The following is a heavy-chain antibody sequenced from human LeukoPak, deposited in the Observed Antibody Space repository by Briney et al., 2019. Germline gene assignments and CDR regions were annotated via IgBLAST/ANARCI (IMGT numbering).Heavy chain of an antibody. CDR3: ARDKRDTAMVPFDY. J-gene: IGHJ4*02. CDR2: ISYDGSNK. D-gene: IGHD5-18*01. V-gene: IGHV3-30*04. Sequence: GGSLRLSCAASGFTFSSYAMHWVRQAPGKGLEWVAVISYDGSNKYYADSVKGRFTISRDNSKNTLYLQMNSLRAEDTAVYYCARDKRDTAMVPFDYWGQGTLVTVSS. CDR1: GFTFSSYA.